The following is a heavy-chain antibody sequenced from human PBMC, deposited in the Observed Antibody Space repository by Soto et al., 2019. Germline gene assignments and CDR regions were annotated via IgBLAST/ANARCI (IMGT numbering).Heavy chain of an antibody. CDR2: ISSNGGST. J-gene: IGHJ3*02. V-gene: IGHV3-64*01. D-gene: IGHD2-2*01. CDR3: ARPRYCSSTSCYSAFDI. CDR1: GFTFSSYA. Sequence: GGSLRLSYAASGFTFSSYAMHWVRQAPGKGLEYVSAISSNGGSTYYANSVKGRFTISRDNSKNTLYLQMGSLRAEDMAVYYCARPRYCSSTSCYSAFDIWGQGTMVTVSS.